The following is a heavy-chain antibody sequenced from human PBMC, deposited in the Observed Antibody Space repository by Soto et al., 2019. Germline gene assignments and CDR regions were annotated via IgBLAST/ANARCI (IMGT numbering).Heavy chain of an antibody. V-gene: IGHV3-33*01. CDR3: ARDRSGYCSSTSCYANYYYYGMDV. J-gene: IGHJ6*02. Sequence: GGSLRLSCAASGFTFSSYGMHWVRQAPGKGLEWVAVIWYDGSNKYYADSVKGRFTISRDNSKNTLYLQMNSLRAEDTAVYYCARDRSGYCSSTSCYANYYYYGMDVWGQGTTVTVSS. D-gene: IGHD2-2*01. CDR1: GFTFSSYG. CDR2: IWYDGSNK.